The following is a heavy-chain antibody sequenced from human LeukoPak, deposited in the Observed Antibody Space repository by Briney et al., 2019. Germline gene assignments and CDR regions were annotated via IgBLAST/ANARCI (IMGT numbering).Heavy chain of an antibody. CDR3: ARMTTRLYYFDY. Sequence: GGSLRLSCAASGFTVSSNYMSWVRQAPGKGLEWVSVIYSGGSTYYADSVKGRFTISRDNSKNTLYLQMNSLRAEDTAVYYCARMTTRLYYFDYRGQGTLVTVSS. D-gene: IGHD4-11*01. CDR2: IYSGGST. J-gene: IGHJ4*02. CDR1: GFTVSSNY. V-gene: IGHV3-53*01.